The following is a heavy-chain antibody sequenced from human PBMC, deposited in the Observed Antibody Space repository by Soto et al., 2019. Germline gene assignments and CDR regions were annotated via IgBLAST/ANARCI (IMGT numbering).Heavy chain of an antibody. CDR3: ARQEGGSYPLWDYYGMDV. D-gene: IGHD1-26*01. Sequence: SETLSLTCTVSGGSISSSSYYWGWIRQPPGKGLEWIGSIYYSWSTYYNPSLKSRVTISVDTSKNQFSLKLSSVTAADTAVYYCARQEGGSYPLWDYYGMDVWGQGTTVTVSS. CDR1: GGSISSSSYY. CDR2: IYYSWST. V-gene: IGHV4-39*01. J-gene: IGHJ6*02.